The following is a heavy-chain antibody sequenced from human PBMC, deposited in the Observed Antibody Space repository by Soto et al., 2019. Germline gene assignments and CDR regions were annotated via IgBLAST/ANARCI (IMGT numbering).Heavy chain of an antibody. CDR3: ARVLLGGSGWYWFDY. V-gene: IGHV3-21*01. CDR2: ISSSSSYI. Sequence: EVQLVESGGGLVKPGGSLRLSCAASGFTFSSYSMNWVRQAPGKGLEWVSSISSSSSYIYYADSVKGRFTISRDNAKNSLYLQMNSLRAEDTAVYYCARVLLGGSGWYWFDYWGQGTLVTASS. CDR1: GFTFSSYS. D-gene: IGHD6-19*01. J-gene: IGHJ4*02.